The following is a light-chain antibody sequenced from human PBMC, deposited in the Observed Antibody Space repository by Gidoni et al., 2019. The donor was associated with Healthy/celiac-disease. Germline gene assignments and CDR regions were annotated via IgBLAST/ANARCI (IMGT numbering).Light chain of an antibody. CDR1: SSDVGGYNY. Sequence: QSPLTQPRPVSGSPGPSVTISCPGPSSDVGGYNYVSLYQQHPGNAPTLMISDVSKRPSRVPDRVPGSKSGNTASLTSSGLQAEEEADYYCCSYAGSYTWYVVFGGGTKLTVL. J-gene: IGLJ2*01. CDR3: CSYAGSYTWYVV. CDR2: DVS. V-gene: IGLV2-11*01.